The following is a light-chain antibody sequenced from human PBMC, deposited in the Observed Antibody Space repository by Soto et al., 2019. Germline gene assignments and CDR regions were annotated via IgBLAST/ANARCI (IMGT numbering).Light chain of an antibody. CDR2: GAS. Sequence: EIVMTQSPATLSVSPGERATLSCRASQSVSTNLAWYQQKPGQAPRLLIYGASTRAIGIPARFSDSGSGTEFTLTLSSLPSEDFAVYLCHQYINWPLYTFGQGTKLEIK. CDR3: HQYINWPLYT. CDR1: QSVSTN. J-gene: IGKJ2*01. V-gene: IGKV3D-15*01.